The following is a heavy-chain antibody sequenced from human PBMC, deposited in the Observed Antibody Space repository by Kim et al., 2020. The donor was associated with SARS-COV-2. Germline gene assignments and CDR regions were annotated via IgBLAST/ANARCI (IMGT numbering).Heavy chain of an antibody. CDR1: GYTFTSYY. CDR2: INPSGGST. V-gene: IGHV1-46*01. Sequence: ASVKVSCKASGYTFTSYYMHWVRQAPGQGLEWMGIINPSGGSTSYAQKFQGRVTMTRDTSTSTVYMELSSLRSEDTAVYYCARYYYDSSGSKYYFDYWGQGTLVTVSS. J-gene: IGHJ4*02. CDR3: ARYYYDSSGSKYYFDY. D-gene: IGHD3-22*01.